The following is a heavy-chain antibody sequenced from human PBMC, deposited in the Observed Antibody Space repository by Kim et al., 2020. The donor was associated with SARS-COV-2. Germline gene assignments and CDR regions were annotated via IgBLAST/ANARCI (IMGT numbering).Heavy chain of an antibody. CDR2: IWYDGSNK. Sequence: GGSLRLSCAASGFTFSSYGMHWVRQAPGKGLEWVAVIWYDGSNKYYADSVKGRFTISRDNSKNTLYLQMNSLRAEDTAVYYCARTSIVGAPLQRRSDYYYYYGMDVWGQGTTVTVSS. CDR1: GFTFSSYG. CDR3: ARTSIVGAPLQRRSDYYYYYGMDV. D-gene: IGHD1-26*01. J-gene: IGHJ6*02. V-gene: IGHV3-33*01.